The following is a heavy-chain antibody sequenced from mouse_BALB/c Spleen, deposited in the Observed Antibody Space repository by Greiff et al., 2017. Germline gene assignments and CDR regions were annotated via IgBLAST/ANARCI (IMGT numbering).Heavy chain of an antibody. CDR3: ARSGATVVPSYFDY. J-gene: IGHJ2*01. V-gene: IGHV3-8*02. D-gene: IGHD1-1*01. CDR1: GDSITSGY. Sequence: EVMLVESGPSLVKPSQTLSLTCSVTGDSITSGYWNWIRKFPGNKLEYMGYISYSGSTYYNPSLKSRISITRDTSKNQYYLQLNSVTTEDTATYYCARSGATVVPSYFDYWGQGTTLTVSS. CDR2: ISYSGST.